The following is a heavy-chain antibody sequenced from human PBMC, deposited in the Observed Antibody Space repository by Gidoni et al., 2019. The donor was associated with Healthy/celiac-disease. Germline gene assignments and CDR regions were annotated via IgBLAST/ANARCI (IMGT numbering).Heavy chain of an antibody. CDR3: ARMVGGTDFDI. CDR1: GYTFTSYG. D-gene: IGHD1-1*01. CDR2: IRDYNGNS. Sequence: VQLVLSGAQVKKPGAPVNVSCKPSGYTFTSYGIRWVRQAPGQGLEWMGWIRDYNGNSNYAQKLQGRVTMTTETYTSTAYMELRSLRADDTAVYYWARMVGGTDFDIWGQGTMVTVSS. J-gene: IGHJ3*02. V-gene: IGHV1-18*01.